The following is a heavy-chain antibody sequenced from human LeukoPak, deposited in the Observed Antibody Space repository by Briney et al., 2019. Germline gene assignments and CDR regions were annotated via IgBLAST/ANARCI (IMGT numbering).Heavy chain of an antibody. CDR3: VREGIDFWSGYAKGYFDY. CDR1: GFTFSSYS. CDR2: IGSSVSTR. D-gene: IGHD3-3*01. Sequence: GGSLRLSCAVSGFTFSSYSMNWVRRAPGKGLEWVSYIGSSVSTRYYADSVKGRFTISRDNGKHSLYLQMNSLRAEDTAVYYCVREGIDFWSGYAKGYFDYWGQGTLVTVSS. J-gene: IGHJ4*02. V-gene: IGHV3-48*01.